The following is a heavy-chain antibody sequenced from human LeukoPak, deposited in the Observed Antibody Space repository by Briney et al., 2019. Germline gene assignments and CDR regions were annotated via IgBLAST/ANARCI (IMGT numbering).Heavy chain of an antibody. CDR3: AREPRGNWFDP. V-gene: IGHV3-74*01. J-gene: IGHJ5*02. CDR1: GFTFSSYW. CDR2: INSDGSST. Sequence: GGSLRLSCAASGFTFSSYWMHWVRQVPGKGLAWVSRINSDGSSTRYADSVKGRFTISRDNAKNTLYVQMNSLRAEDTAVYDCAREPRGNWFDPWGQGTLVTVSS.